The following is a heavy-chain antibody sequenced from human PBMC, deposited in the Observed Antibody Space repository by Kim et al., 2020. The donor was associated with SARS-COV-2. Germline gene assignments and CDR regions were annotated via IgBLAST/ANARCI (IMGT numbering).Heavy chain of an antibody. Sequence: SETLSLTCTVSGGSMSSYYWSWIRQPPGKGLEWIGYISHGGSTKYNTSLKSRVTISVDTSKNQFSLKLSSVTAADTAVYYCARRNSNTIFGVGDAFDIWGQGTMVTVSS. CDR1: GGSMSSYY. J-gene: IGHJ3*02. V-gene: IGHV4-59*08. D-gene: IGHD3-3*01. CDR3: ARRNSNTIFGVGDAFDI. CDR2: ISHGGST.